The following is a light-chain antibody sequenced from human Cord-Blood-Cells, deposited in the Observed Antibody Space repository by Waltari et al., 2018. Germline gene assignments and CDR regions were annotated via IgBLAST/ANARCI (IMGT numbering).Light chain of an antibody. CDR3: QQSYSTPFT. Sequence: DIQMTQSPSYLHAPVGDRVTITCRASQSISRYLNWYQQKPETATTLMIYAASSLQGRVPSRFSSSASGTDFTLTSSSLYAEDVATYYCQQSYSTPFTFGPGTKVDIK. CDR2: AAS. J-gene: IGKJ3*01. CDR1: QSISRY. V-gene: IGKV1-39*01.